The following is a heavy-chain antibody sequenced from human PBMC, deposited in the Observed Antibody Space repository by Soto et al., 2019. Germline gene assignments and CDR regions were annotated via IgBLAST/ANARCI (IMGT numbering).Heavy chain of an antibody. V-gene: IGHV1-69*13. Sequence: SVKVSCKASGGTFSTSTFTWVRQAPGQGLEWMGRIIPIFGTADYAQKFQGRVTITADESTSTAYMELSSLRSEDTAVYYCARGFTPYYFDYWGQGTLVTVSS. CDR2: IIPIFGTA. CDR1: GGTFSTST. CDR3: ARGFTPYYFDY. J-gene: IGHJ4*02.